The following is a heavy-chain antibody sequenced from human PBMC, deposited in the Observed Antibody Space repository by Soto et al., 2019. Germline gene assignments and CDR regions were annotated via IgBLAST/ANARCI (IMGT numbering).Heavy chain of an antibody. D-gene: IGHD3-10*01. J-gene: IGHJ4*02. Sequence: SETLSLTCTVSGGSISSRDYFWSWIRQPPGKGLEWIGYISYSGSTFYNPSLKSRLTISIDTSKNQFSLKLSSVTAADTAVYYCARGRGSGSYSGSVFDLWGQGTLVTVS. CDR2: ISYSGST. V-gene: IGHV4-30-4*01. CDR1: GGSISSRDYF. CDR3: ARGRGSGSYSGSVFDL.